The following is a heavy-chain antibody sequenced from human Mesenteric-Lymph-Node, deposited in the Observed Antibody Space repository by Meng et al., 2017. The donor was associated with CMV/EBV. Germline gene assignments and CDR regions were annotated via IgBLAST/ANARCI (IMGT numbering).Heavy chain of an antibody. J-gene: IGHJ6*02. CDR1: GYTFTSYG. V-gene: IGHV1-69*05. Sequence: SVKVSCKASGYTFTSYGISWVRQAPGQGLEWMGGIIPIFGTANYAQKFQGRVTITTDESTSTAYMELSSLRSEDTAVYYCARALYSSSPYYYYYGMDVWGQGTTVTVSS. CDR2: IIPIFGTA. CDR3: ARALYSSSPYYYYYGMDV. D-gene: IGHD6-6*01.